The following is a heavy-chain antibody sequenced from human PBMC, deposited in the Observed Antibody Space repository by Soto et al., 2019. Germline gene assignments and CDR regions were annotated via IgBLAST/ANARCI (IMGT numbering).Heavy chain of an antibody. D-gene: IGHD3-22*01. J-gene: IGHJ4*02. V-gene: IGHV3-11*01. CDR1: GFTFSDYY. CDR2: ISSSGSTI. Sequence: GGSLRLSCAASGFTFSDYYMSWIRQAPGKGLEWVSYISSSGSTIYYADSVKGRFTISRDNAKNSLYLQMNSLRAEDTAVYYCARASLYYDSSDGRDYFDYWGQGTLVTVSS. CDR3: ARASLYYDSSDGRDYFDY.